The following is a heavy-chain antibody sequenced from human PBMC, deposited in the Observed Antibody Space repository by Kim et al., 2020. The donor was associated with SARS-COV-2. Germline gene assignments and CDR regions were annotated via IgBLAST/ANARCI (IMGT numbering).Heavy chain of an antibody. D-gene: IGHD2-15*01. Sequence: GGSLRLSCVASGFYFSSYDMRWVRQAPGKGLEWVGVVTYSGRNTYYAASVNGRFTIARDNSKNTLYLQMNRLTPEATVLYYCVKEAAFTTVVVDYYFDYWGQGPLVTLSS. V-gene: IGHV3-30*18. CDR1: GFYFSSYD. J-gene: IGHJ4*02. CDR3: VKEAAFTTVVVDYYFDY. CDR2: VTYSGRNT.